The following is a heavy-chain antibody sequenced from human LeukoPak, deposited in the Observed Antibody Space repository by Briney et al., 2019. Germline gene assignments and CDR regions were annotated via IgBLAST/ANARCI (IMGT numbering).Heavy chain of an antibody. CDR3: ALHDTIFGVDI. V-gene: IGHV4-34*01. Sequence: SETLSLTCAVYGGSFSGYYWSWIRQPPGKGLEWIGEINHSGCTNYNPSLKSRVTISVDTSKNQFSLKLSSVTAADTAVYYCALHDTIFGVDIWGQGTMVTVSS. CDR2: INHSGCT. CDR1: GGSFSGYY. J-gene: IGHJ3*02. D-gene: IGHD3-3*01.